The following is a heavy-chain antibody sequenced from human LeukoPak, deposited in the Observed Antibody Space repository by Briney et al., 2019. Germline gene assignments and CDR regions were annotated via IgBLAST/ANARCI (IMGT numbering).Heavy chain of an antibody. CDR1: GFTFSHFW. J-gene: IGHJ4*02. CDR2: IKQDGSEK. V-gene: IGHV3-7*01. CDR3: ATQGGSDLSIGEDY. Sequence: GGSLRLSCAASGFTFSHFWMSWVRQAPGKGLEWLANIKQDGSEKYYLDSVKGRFTISRDNAENSLFLQMNSLRAEDTALYYCATQGGSDLSIGEDYSGPGTLVTVYS. D-gene: IGHD2-21*01.